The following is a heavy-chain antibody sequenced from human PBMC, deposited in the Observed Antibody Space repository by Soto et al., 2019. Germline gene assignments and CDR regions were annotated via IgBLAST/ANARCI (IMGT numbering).Heavy chain of an antibody. CDR2: ITSSGGYT. J-gene: IGHJ6*02. V-gene: IGHV3-64*01. Sequence: EVQLVESGGGLVQPGGSLRLSCAASGFTFSSYAMHWVRQAPGKGLEYVSVITSSGGYTDYASSVKGRFTISRDNSKNTLYLQIGSLRAEDMAVYYCARRIPFGYGMDVWGQGTTVTVSS. CDR3: ARRIPFGYGMDV. CDR1: GFTFSSYA. D-gene: IGHD2-21*01.